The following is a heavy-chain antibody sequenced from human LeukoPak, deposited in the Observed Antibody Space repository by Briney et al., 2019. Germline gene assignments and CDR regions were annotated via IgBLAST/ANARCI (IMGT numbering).Heavy chain of an antibody. D-gene: IGHD1-26*01. Sequence: SETLSLTCTVSGGSIGSYYWSWIRQPPGKGLEWIGYIYYSGSTNYNPSLKSRVTISVDTSKNQFSLKLSSVTAADTAVYYCARGLVGATYLRAFDIWGQGTMVTVSS. J-gene: IGHJ3*02. CDR2: IYYSGST. CDR3: ARGLVGATYLRAFDI. V-gene: IGHV4-59*08. CDR1: GGSIGSYY.